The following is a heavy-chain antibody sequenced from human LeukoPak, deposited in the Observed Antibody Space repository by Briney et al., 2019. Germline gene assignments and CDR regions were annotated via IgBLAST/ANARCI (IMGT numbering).Heavy chain of an antibody. D-gene: IGHD3-10*01. Sequence: GASVKVSCKASGYTFTGHYMHWVRQAPGQGLEWMGWINPNSGGTNYAQKFQGRVTMTRDTSISTAYMELSRLRSDDTAVYYCARRGMDGSGSYYTFDYWGQGTLVTVSS. J-gene: IGHJ4*02. CDR2: INPNSGGT. V-gene: IGHV1-2*02. CDR1: GYTFTGHY. CDR3: ARRGMDGSGSYYTFDY.